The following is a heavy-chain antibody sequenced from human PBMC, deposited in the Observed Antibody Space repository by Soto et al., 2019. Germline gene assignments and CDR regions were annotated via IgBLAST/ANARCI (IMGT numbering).Heavy chain of an antibody. V-gene: IGHV3-30*03. CDR3: ARGTARDGYVSGLD. D-gene: IGHD5-12*01. CDR2: IAYDGSNK. Sequence: QVQLVESGGGVVQPGRSLRLSCAASGFTLSNYGMHWVRQAPGKGLGWVAAIAYDGSNKYYAESVKGRFTISRDSPKNTLYLQVNSLRTEDTAVYYCARGTARDGYVSGLDWGQGTLVTVSS. CDR1: GFTLSNYG. J-gene: IGHJ4*02.